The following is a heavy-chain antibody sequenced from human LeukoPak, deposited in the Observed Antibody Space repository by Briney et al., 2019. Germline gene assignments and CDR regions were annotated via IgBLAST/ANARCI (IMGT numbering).Heavy chain of an antibody. CDR1: GFTFSDYY. CDR3: AKGDQAYSSSPFDY. V-gene: IGHV3-11*01. J-gene: IGHJ4*02. Sequence: GGSLRLSCAASGFTFSDYYMSWIRQAPGKGLEWVSYISSSGSTIYYADSVKGRFTISRDNSKNTLYLQMNILTAEDTAVYYCAKGDQAYSSSPFDYWGQGTLVTVSS. CDR2: ISSSGSTI. D-gene: IGHD6-6*01.